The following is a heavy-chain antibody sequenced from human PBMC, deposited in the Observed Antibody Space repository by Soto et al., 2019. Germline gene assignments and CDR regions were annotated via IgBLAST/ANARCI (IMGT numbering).Heavy chain of an antibody. Sequence: GGSLRLSCAASGFTFSTYSMNWVRQAPGKGPEWVSFISSSSSFTYYADSVKGRFTISRDNAKNSLYLQMNSLRAEDTAVYYCARLTSGSAYYFDYWGQGTLVTVSS. J-gene: IGHJ4*02. CDR3: ARLTSGSAYYFDY. CDR1: GFTFSTYS. CDR2: ISSSSSFT. V-gene: IGHV3-21*01. D-gene: IGHD3-22*01.